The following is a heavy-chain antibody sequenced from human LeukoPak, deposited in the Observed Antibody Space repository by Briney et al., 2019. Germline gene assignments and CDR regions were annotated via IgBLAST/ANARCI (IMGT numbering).Heavy chain of an antibody. CDR1: GFTFSSYW. CDR3: ARDEEIYARDASDY. V-gene: IGHV3-74*01. D-gene: IGHD2/OR15-2a*01. Sequence: GGSLRLSCAASGFTFSSYWMHWVRQAPGKGLVWVSRINSDGSSTSYADSVKGRFTISRDNAKNSLYLQMNSLRAEDTAVYYCARDEEIYARDASDYWGQGTLVTVSS. CDR2: INSDGSST. J-gene: IGHJ4*02.